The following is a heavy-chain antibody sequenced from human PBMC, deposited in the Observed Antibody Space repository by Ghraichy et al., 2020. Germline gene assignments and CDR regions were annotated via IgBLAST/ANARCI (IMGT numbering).Heavy chain of an antibody. CDR2: IIPIFGTA. J-gene: IGHJ4*02. Sequence: SVKVSCKASGGTFSSYAISWVRQAPGQGLEWMGGIIPIFGTANYAQKFQGRVTITADESTSTAYMELSSLRSEDTAVYYCASFGSLSYYDSSGWGYFDYWGQGTLVTVSS. V-gene: IGHV1-69*13. D-gene: IGHD3-22*01. CDR3: ASFGSLSYYDSSGWGYFDY. CDR1: GGTFSSYA.